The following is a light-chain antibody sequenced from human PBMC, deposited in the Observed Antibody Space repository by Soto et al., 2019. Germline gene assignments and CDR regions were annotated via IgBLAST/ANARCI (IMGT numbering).Light chain of an antibody. CDR2: GAS. J-gene: IGKJ1*01. CDR3: QQYNSYSGT. CDR1: QSVSNDF. Sequence: VLMQSPGILSLSPGARATLSCRASQSVSNDFLAWYQQKPGQAPRLLIDGASTRAAGIPPRFSGSGSGTEFTLTISSLQPDDFATYYCQQYNSYSGTFGQGTKVAIK. V-gene: IGKV3-15*01.